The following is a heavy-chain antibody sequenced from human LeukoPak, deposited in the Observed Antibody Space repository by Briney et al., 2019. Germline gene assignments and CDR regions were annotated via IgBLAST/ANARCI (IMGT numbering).Heavy chain of an antibody. J-gene: IGHJ4*02. CDR2: ISWSSGSI. D-gene: IGHD5-12*01. CDR1: GFTFHQYA. V-gene: IGHV3-9*01. CDR3: AKDKAPLYSGYDWDLDF. Sequence: PGRSLRLSCAASGFTFHQYAIHWVRQVPGKGLEWVSGISWSSGSIGYADSVRGRFTISRDNAKNSVYLQMNSLRAEDTALYYCAKDKAPLYSGYDWDLDFWGQGTLVIVSS.